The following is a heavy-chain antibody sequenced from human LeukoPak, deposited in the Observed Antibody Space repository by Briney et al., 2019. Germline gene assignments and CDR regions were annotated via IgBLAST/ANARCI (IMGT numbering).Heavy chain of an antibody. CDR3: ARVTYDCSSGSCRHDAFDI. J-gene: IGHJ3*02. CDR1: GFTFDDYG. V-gene: IGHV3-20*04. D-gene: IGHD2-15*01. Sequence: GGSLRLSCAASGFTFDDYGMSWVRQAPGKGLEWVSGINWNGGSTGYADSVKGRFTISRDNAKNSLYLQMNSLRAEDTALYYCARVTYDCSSGSCRHDAFDIWGQGTMVTVSS. CDR2: INWNGGST.